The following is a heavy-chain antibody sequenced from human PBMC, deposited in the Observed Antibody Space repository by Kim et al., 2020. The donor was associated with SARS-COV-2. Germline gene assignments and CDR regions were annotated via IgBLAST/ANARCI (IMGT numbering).Heavy chain of an antibody. CDR1: GGSFSGYY. J-gene: IGHJ2*01. CDR2: INHSGST. V-gene: IGHV4-34*01. Sequence: SETLSLTCAVYGGSFSGYYWSWIRQPPGKGLEWIGEINHSGSTNYNPSLKSRVTISVDTPKNQFSLKLSSVTAEDTAVYYCARGRTVVAERKWYFDLWGR. D-gene: IGHD2-15*01. CDR3: ARGRTVVAERKWYFDL.